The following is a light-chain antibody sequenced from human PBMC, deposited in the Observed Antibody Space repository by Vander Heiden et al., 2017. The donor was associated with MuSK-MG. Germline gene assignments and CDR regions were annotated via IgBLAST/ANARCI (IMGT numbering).Light chain of an antibody. CDR2: WAS. J-gene: IGKJ4*01. CDR1: QSVLYSSNNKNY. V-gene: IGKV4-1*01. Sequence: DIGMTQSPDSRAVSLGERATINCKSSQSVLYSSNNKNYLAWYQQKPGQPPKLLIYWASTRESGVPDRFSGSGSGTDFTLTISSLQAEDVAVYYCQQDDSTPQAFGGGTKVEIK. CDR3: QQDDSTPQA.